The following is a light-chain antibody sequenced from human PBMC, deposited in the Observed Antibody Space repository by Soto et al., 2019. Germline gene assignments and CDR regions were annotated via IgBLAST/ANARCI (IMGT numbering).Light chain of an antibody. V-gene: IGKV1-5*03. CDR2: RAS. CDR3: QQDDRASWT. J-gene: IGKJ1*01. CDR1: QSISSW. Sequence: DIQMTQSPSTLSASVGDRVIITCRDSQSISSWLAWYQQKPGKAPNLLIYRASTLKSGIPSRFSGSGSGTEFTLTISSLQPDDFATYYCQQDDRASWTCGPGTQVEIK.